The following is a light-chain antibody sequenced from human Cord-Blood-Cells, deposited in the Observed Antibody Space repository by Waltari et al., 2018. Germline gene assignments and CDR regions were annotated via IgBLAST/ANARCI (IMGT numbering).Light chain of an antibody. Sequence: AIQMTQSPSSLSASVGDRVTITCRASQGIRNDLGWYQQKPEKDPELLIYAACRLQSGVPSRFSGSGSVTDFTLTISSLQPEDFATYYCLQDYNYPITFGQGTRLEIK. V-gene: IGKV1-6*01. J-gene: IGKJ5*01. CDR2: AAC. CDR1: QGIRND. CDR3: LQDYNYPIT.